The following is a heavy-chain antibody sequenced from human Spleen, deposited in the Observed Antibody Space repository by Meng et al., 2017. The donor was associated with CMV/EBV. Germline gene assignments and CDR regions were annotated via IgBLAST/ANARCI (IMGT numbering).Heavy chain of an antibody. CDR3: AREPFCSSGRCQRDWYFDL. V-gene: IGHV4-39*07. CDR2: IFHSGSA. D-gene: IGHD2-15*01. J-gene: IGHJ2*01. Sequence: GSLRLSCTVSGGSISSSNDYWGWIRQPPGKGLEWIGSIFHSGSAYYNPSLQSRVTISLDTSKNQFSLKLSSVTAADTAVYYCAREPFCSSGRCQRDWYFDLWGRGTLVTVSS. CDR1: GGSISSSNDY.